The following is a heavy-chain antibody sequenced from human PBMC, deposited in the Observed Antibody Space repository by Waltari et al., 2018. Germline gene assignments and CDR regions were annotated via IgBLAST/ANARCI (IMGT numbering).Heavy chain of an antibody. Sequence: QLQLQESGPGLVKPSETLSLTCTVSGGSISSSSYYWGWIRQPPGKGLEWIGSIYYSGRTYYNPSLKSLVTISVDTSKNQFSLKLSSVTAADTAVYYCARPKPGSPRGGAFDIWGQGTMVTVSS. CDR2: IYYSGRT. CDR3: ARPKPGSPRGGAFDI. J-gene: IGHJ3*02. V-gene: IGHV4-39*07. CDR1: GGSISSSSYY. D-gene: IGHD3-10*01.